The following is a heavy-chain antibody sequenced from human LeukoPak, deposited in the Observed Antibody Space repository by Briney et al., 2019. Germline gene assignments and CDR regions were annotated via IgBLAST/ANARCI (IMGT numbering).Heavy chain of an antibody. CDR3: ARVWYRGSSPRAFDI. Sequence: PGGSLRLSCAASGFTFSSYSMNWVRQAPGKGLEWVSSISSSSSFIYYADSVKGRFTISRDNAKNSLYLQMNSLRAEDTAVYYCARVWYRGSSPRAFDIWGQGTMVTVSS. V-gene: IGHV3-21*01. J-gene: IGHJ3*02. CDR1: GFTFSSYS. D-gene: IGHD6-6*01. CDR2: ISSSSSFI.